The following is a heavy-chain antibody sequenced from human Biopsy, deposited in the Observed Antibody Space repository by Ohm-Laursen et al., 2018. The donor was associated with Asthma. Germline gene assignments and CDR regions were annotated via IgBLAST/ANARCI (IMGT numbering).Heavy chain of an antibody. CDR2: LSYDGSNK. V-gene: IGHV3-30*03. J-gene: IGHJ6*02. Sequence: SLRLSCAASGFTFRSYGMHWVRQVPGKGLEWVAFLSYDGSNKYYGDSVKGRFTISRDNSKNTLYLQMDSLRAEDTAVYYCASYEVVTAILPMDVWGQGTTVTVSS. CDR1: GFTFRSYG. CDR3: ASYEVVTAILPMDV. D-gene: IGHD2-21*02.